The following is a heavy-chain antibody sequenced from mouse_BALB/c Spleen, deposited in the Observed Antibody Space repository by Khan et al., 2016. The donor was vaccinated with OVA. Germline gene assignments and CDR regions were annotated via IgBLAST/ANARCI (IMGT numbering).Heavy chain of an antibody. CDR1: GYTFTSSV. CDR3: ARNYRYDVYFDY. J-gene: IGHJ2*01. Sequence: VQLQQSGPELVKPGASVKMSCTASGYTFTSSVIHWVRQKSGQGLDWIGYIYPFNDGTKYNEKFEGKATLTSDKSSSTAYMELSSLTSEDSAVYYCARNYRYDVYFDYWGQGTTLTVSS. V-gene: IGHV1S136*01. CDR2: IYPFNDGT. D-gene: IGHD2-14*01.